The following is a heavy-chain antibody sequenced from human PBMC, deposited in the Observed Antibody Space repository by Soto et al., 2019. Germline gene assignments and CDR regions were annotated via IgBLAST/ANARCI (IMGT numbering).Heavy chain of an antibody. CDR2: IKQDGSEK. D-gene: IGHD2-2*01. CDR3: ARAVVPAAQDAFDI. Sequence: GGSLRLSCAASGFTFSSYWMSWVRQAPGKGLEWVANIKQDGSEKYYVDSVKGRFTISRDNAKNSLYLQMNSLRAEDTAVYYCARAVVPAAQDAFDIWGQGTMVTVSS. V-gene: IGHV3-7*01. J-gene: IGHJ3*02. CDR1: GFTFSSYW.